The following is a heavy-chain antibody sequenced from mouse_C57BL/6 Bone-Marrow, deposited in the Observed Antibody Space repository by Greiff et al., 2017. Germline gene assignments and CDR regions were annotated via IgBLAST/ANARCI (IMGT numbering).Heavy chain of an antibody. CDR3: AREAATMVTTTTLYFDY. J-gene: IGHJ2*01. V-gene: IGHV1-9*01. CDR2: ILPGSGST. CDR1: GYTFTGYW. Sequence: QVQLQQSGAELMKPGASVKLSCKATGYTFTGYWIEWVKQRPGHGLEWIGEILPGSGSTNYNEKFKGKATFTADTSSNTAYMQLSSLTTEDSAIYYCAREAATMVTTTTLYFDYWGQGTTLTVSS. D-gene: IGHD2-2*01.